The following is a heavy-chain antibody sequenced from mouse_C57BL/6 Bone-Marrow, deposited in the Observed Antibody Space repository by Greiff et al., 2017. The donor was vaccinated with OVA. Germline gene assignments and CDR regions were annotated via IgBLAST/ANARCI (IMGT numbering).Heavy chain of an antibody. CDR1: GFNIKDDY. CDR2: IDPENGDT. V-gene: IGHV14-4*01. Sequence: VQLQQSGAELVRPGASVKLSCTASGFNIKDDYMHWVKQRPEQGLEWIGWIDPENGDTEYASKFQGKATITADTSSNTAYLQLSSLTSEDTAVYYGTRYYYGSSYDAMDYWGQGTSVTVSS. CDR3: TRYYYGSSYDAMDY. J-gene: IGHJ4*01. D-gene: IGHD1-1*01.